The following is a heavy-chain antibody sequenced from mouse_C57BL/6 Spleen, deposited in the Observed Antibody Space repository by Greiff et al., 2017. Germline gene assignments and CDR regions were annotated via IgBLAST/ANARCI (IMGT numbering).Heavy chain of an antibody. J-gene: IGHJ2*01. Sequence: EVMLVESGGGLVKPGGSLKLSCAASGFTFSSYAMSWVRQTPEKRLEWVATISDGGSYTYYPDNVKGRFTISRDNAKNNLYLQMSHLKSEDTAMYYCARGRGQDYFDYWGQGTTLTVSS. CDR1: GFTFSSYA. CDR2: ISDGGSYT. CDR3: ARGRGQDYFDY. D-gene: IGHD3-3*01. V-gene: IGHV5-4*03.